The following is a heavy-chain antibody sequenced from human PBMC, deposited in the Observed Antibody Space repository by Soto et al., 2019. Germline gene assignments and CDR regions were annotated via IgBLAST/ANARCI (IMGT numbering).Heavy chain of an antibody. CDR2: ISAYNGNT. Sequence: QVPLVQSGAEVKKPGASVKVSCKASGYTFTSYGISWVRQAPGQGLEWMGWISAYNGNTNYAQKLQGRVTMTTDTSTSTAYMELRSLRSDDTAVYYCARVARRNYYDSSGYYLGYWGQGTLVTVSS. D-gene: IGHD3-22*01. J-gene: IGHJ4*02. V-gene: IGHV1-18*01. CDR3: ARVARRNYYDSSGYYLGY. CDR1: GYTFTSYG.